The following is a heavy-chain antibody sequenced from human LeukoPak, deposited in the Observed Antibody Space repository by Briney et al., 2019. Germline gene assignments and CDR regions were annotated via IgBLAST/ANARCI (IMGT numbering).Heavy chain of an antibody. CDR1: GYTFTGYY. D-gene: IGHD6-19*01. V-gene: IGHV1-2*04. Sequence: ASVKVSCEASGYTFTGYYMHWVRQAPGQGLEWMGWINPNSGGTNYAQKFQGWVTMTRDTSISTAYMELSRLRSDDTAVYYCARGRIAVAGDCFDYWGQGTLVTVSS. CDR3: ARGRIAVAGDCFDY. CDR2: INPNSGGT. J-gene: IGHJ4*02.